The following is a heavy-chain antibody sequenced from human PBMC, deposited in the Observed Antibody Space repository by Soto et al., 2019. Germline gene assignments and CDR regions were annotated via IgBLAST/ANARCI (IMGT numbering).Heavy chain of an antibody. CDR1: GYAFTTYG. CDR3: ARGRYGDY. CDR2: ISAHSGNT. D-gene: IGHD1-1*01. Sequence: QVHLVQSGAEVKKPGASVKVSCKGSGYAFTTYGITWVRQAPGQGLEWMGWISAHSGNTNYAQKLQGRVTVTRDTXTXTXXXXXXXXRSDDTAVYYCARGRYGDYWGQGALVTVSS. V-gene: IGHV1-18*01. J-gene: IGHJ4*02.